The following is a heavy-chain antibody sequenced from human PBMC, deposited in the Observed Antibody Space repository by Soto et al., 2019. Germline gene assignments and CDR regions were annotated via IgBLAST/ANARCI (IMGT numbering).Heavy chain of an antibody. CDR1: GYTFTSYA. J-gene: IGHJ4*02. Sequence: QVQLVQSWAEEKKPGASVKVSCKASGYTFTSYAMSWVRQAPGQRLEWMGWINAGNGNTKYSEKFQGRVTISRDTSASTAYMELSSLRSEDTAVYYCARDQRIAFDYWGQGTLVTVSS. CDR2: INAGNGNT. V-gene: IGHV1-3*05. CDR3: ARDQRIAFDY. D-gene: IGHD6-25*01.